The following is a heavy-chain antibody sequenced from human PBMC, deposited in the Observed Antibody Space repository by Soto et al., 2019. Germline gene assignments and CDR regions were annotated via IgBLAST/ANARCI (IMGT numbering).Heavy chain of an antibody. V-gene: IGHV3-13*01. Sequence: GGSLRLSCAASGFTFSSYDMHWVRQATGKGLEWVSAIGTAGDTYYPGSVKGRFTISRENAKNSLYLQMNSLRAGDTAVYYCARVSIAAAGHPFGYWGQGTLLTVSS. D-gene: IGHD6-13*01. CDR1: GFTFSSYD. CDR2: IGTAGDT. J-gene: IGHJ4*02. CDR3: ARVSIAAAGHPFGY.